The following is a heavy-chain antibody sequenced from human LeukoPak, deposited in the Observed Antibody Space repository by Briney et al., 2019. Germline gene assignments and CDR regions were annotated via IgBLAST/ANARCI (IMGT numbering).Heavy chain of an antibody. V-gene: IGHV3-21*01. CDR2: ISSSSSYI. CDR3: ARDAGEMANRFFDY. Sequence: GGSLRLSCAASGFTFSSYSMNWVRQAPGKGLEWVSSISSSSSYIYYADSVEGRFTISRDNAKNSLYLQMNSLRAEDTAVYYCARDAGEMANRFFDYWGQGTLVTVSS. D-gene: IGHD5-24*01. CDR1: GFTFSSYS. J-gene: IGHJ4*02.